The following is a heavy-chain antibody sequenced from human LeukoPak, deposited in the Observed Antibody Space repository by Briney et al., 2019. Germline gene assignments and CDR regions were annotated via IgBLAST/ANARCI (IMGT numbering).Heavy chain of an antibody. CDR1: GFTFSSYA. J-gene: IGHJ4*02. D-gene: IGHD2-15*01. Sequence: GGSLRLSCAASGFTFSSYAMSWVRQAPGKGLEWVSAISGSGGSTYYADSVKGRFTISRDNSKNTLYLQMNSLRAEDTAVYYCAKSPQIVVVVAAYFDYWGQGTLVTVSS. CDR3: AKSPQIVVVVAAYFDY. CDR2: ISGSGGST. V-gene: IGHV3-23*01.